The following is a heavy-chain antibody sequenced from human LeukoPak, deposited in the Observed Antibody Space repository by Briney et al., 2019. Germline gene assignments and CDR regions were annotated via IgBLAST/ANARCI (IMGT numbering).Heavy chain of an antibody. J-gene: IGHJ6*04. CDR1: GFIFNNYW. CDR3: ARDSGRYGYYMDV. CDR2: INQDGSEK. V-gene: IGHV3-7*01. Sequence: PGGSLRLSCAASGFIFNNYWMSWVRQAPGKGLEWVANINQDGSEKYCVDSVTGRFTISRDNAKNSVYLQMNSLRVEDTAVYYCARDSGRYGYYMDVWGKGTTVTVSS. D-gene: IGHD1-26*01.